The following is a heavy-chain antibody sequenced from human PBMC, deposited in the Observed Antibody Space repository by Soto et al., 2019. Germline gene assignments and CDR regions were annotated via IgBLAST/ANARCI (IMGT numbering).Heavy chain of an antibody. J-gene: IGHJ4*02. V-gene: IGHV3-30*18. CDR1: GFTFSSYG. CDR2: ISYDGSNK. Sequence: QPGGSLRLSCAASGFTFSSYGMHWVRQAPGKGLEWVAVISYDGSNKYYADSVKGRFTISRDNSKNTLYLQMNSLRAEDTAVYYCAKGELGLGWSFWYWGQRTLVTVSS. CDR3: AKGELGLGWSFWY. D-gene: IGHD7-27*01.